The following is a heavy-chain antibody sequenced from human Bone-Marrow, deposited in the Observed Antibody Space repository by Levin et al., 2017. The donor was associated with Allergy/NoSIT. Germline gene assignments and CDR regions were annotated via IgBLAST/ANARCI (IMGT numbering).Heavy chain of an antibody. V-gene: IGHV4-59*01. Sequence: SETLSLTCNVSGVSISSSYWSWIRQPPGKGLEWIGYIYYSGSTNYNPSLRSRVTISLDTSKNHLSLRLSSVTTADTAVFYCARVGSSSCLRLTPSYYALNAWGQGTPVTVS. CDR3: ARVGSSSCLRLTPSYYALNA. CDR1: GVSISSSY. D-gene: IGHD6-13*01. CDR2: IYYSGST. J-gene: IGHJ6*02.